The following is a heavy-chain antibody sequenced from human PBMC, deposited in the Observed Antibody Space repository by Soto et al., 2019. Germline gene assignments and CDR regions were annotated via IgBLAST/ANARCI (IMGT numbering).Heavy chain of an antibody. CDR1: GGSISSGGYS. V-gene: IGHV4-30-2*01. CDR3: ATQSYSNSGAYYYYAMDV. J-gene: IGHJ6*02. CDR2: IYQSGST. D-gene: IGHD4-4*01. Sequence: TLSLTCAVSGGSISSGGYSWSWIRQPPGKGLEWIGYIYQSGSTYYNPSLKSRVTISVDRSRNQFSLKLSSVTAADTAVYFCATQSYSNSGAYYYYAMDVWGQGTTVTVSS.